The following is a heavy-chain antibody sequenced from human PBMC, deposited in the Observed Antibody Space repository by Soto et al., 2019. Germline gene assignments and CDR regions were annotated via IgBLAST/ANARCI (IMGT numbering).Heavy chain of an antibody. CDR3: AKDSWGTVTGAFDI. CDR1: GFTFNTYA. CDR2: ITASGGLT. D-gene: IGHD4-17*01. J-gene: IGHJ3*02. V-gene: IGHV3-23*01. Sequence: GGALRLSCAASGFTFNTYAMAWVRQAPGKGLVWVSTITASGGLTYYADSVKGRFTISRDNSKNTLYLQLNSLRAEDSAVYYCAKDSWGTVTGAFDIWGQGTMVTVSS.